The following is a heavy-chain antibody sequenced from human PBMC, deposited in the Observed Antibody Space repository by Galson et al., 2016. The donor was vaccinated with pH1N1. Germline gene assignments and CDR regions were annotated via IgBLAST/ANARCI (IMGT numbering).Heavy chain of an antibody. D-gene: IGHD1-7*01. V-gene: IGHV3-23*01. Sequence: SLRLSCAASGLTFGDYAMRWVRQAPGKGLEYVSSISTSRGTTYYGDSVRGRFTISRDNSKNTVYLQMNSLRAEDTAIYYCTKARVGNYYFDYWGQGSLVTVSS. CDR2: ISTSRGTT. CDR1: GLTFGDYA. J-gene: IGHJ4*02. CDR3: TKARVGNYYFDY.